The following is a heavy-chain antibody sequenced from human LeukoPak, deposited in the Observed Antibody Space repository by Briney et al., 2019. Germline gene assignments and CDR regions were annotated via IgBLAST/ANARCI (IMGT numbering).Heavy chain of an antibody. J-gene: IGHJ4*02. V-gene: IGHV4-39*07. Sequence: SETLSLTCTVSGGSISSSSNYWGWIRQPPGKGLEWIGSIYYSGSTYYNPSLKSRVTISVDTSKNQFSLKLSSVTAADTAVYYCARGRHYDSSGYYYSPYYFDYWGQGTLITVSS. CDR1: GGSISSSSNY. D-gene: IGHD3-22*01. CDR3: ARGRHYDSSGYYYSPYYFDY. CDR2: IYYSGST.